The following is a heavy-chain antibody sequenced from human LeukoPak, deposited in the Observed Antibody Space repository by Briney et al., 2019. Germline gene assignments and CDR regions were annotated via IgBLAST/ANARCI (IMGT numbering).Heavy chain of an antibody. D-gene: IGHD6-19*01. V-gene: IGHV1-69*13. CDR3: ARESGWSEGGYYFDY. CDR2: IIPIFGTA. CDR1: GGTFSSYA. J-gene: IGHJ4*02. Sequence: ASVKVSCKASGGTFSSYAISWVRQAPGQGLEWMGGIIPIFGTANYAQKFQGRVTITADESTSTAYMELSSLRAEDTAVYYCARESGWSEGGYYFDYWGQGTLVTVSS.